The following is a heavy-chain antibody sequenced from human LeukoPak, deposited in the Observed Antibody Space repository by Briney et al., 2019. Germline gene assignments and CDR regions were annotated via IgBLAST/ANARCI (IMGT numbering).Heavy chain of an antibody. J-gene: IGHJ4*02. V-gene: IGHV5-51*01. CDR3: ARPNDGSGSYAPWYYFDY. CDR2: IYPGDSAT. Sequence: GESLKISCKGSGYSFTDYWIGWVRQMPGKGLEWMGIIYPGDSATRYSPSFQGQVTISADKSISIAYLQWGSLKASDTAMYYCARPNDGSGSYAPWYYFDYWGQGTVVTVSS. D-gene: IGHD3-10*01. CDR1: GYSFTDYW.